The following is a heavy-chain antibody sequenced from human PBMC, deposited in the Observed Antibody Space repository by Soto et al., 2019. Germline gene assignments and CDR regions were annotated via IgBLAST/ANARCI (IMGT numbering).Heavy chain of an antibody. Sequence: SETLSLTCAVYGGSFSGYYWSWIRQPPGKGLEWIGEINHSGSTNYNPSLKSRVTISVDTSKNQFSLKLSSVTAADTAVYYCARVQQWPVRGRDYWGQGTLVTVSS. D-gene: IGHD6-19*01. CDR2: INHSGST. V-gene: IGHV4-34*01. CDR1: GGSFSGYY. CDR3: ARVQQWPVRGRDY. J-gene: IGHJ4*02.